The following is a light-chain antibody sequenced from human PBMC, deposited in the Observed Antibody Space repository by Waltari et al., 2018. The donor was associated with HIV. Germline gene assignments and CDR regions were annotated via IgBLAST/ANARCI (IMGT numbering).Light chain of an antibody. CDR1: SSDVGGYNS. CDR2: DVT. J-gene: IGLJ1*01. CDR3: KSKTSSTTPCV. Sequence: QSALTQPASVSGSPGQSITISCTGTSSDVGGYNSVALYQQHPDKAPRLIIYDVTNRPSGVFNRFSCSKSGTTASLTISVLQADDEADYYCKSKTSSTTPCVFGTGTKVTVL. V-gene: IGLV2-14*03.